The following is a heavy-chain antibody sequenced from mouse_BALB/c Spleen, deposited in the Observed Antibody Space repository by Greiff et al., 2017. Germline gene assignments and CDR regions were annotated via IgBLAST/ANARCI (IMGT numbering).Heavy chain of an antibody. CDR2: ISSGGGST. CDR1: GFAFSSYD. V-gene: IGHV5-12-1*01. CDR3: ARQYYGNYYYAMDY. Sequence: EVKVVESGGGLVKPGGSLKLSCAASGFAFSSYDMSWVRQTPEKRLEWVAYISSGGGSTYYPDTVKGRFTISRDNAKNTLYLQMSSLKSEDTAMYYCARQYYGNYYYAMDYWGQGTSVTVSS. D-gene: IGHD2-1*01. J-gene: IGHJ4*01.